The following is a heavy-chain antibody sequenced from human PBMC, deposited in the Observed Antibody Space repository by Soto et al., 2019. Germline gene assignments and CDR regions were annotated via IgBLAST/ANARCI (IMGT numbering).Heavy chain of an antibody. CDR1: GYSFTSYW. D-gene: IGHD1-7*01. Sequence: GESLKISCKGSGYSFTSYWIGWVRQMPGKGLEWMGIIYPGGSDTRYSPSFQGQVTISADKSISTAYLQWSSLKASDTAMYYCARHQVRHNWNSAAFDICGQGPMVTVSS. CDR2: IYPGGSDT. V-gene: IGHV5-51*01. CDR3: ARHQVRHNWNSAAFDI. J-gene: IGHJ3*02.